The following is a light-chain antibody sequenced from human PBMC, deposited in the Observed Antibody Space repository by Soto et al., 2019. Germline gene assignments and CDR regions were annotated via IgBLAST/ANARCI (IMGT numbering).Light chain of an antibody. J-gene: IGKJ3*01. Sequence: EIVLTQSPGTLSLSPGERVTLSCRASQSVSSRYLAWYQQKPGQAPRLLIYGAASRAGGIPDRFRGSGSGTDFTLTISRLEPEDSATYYCQKHDGVPQFGPGTKVDF. V-gene: IGKV3-20*01. CDR3: QKHDGVPQ. CDR1: QSVSSRY. CDR2: GAA.